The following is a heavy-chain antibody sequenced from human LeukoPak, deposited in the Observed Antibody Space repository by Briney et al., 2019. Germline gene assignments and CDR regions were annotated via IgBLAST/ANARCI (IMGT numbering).Heavy chain of an antibody. V-gene: IGHV4-59*08. CDR1: GGSLSSYY. J-gene: IGHJ5*02. CDR3: ASGGRYNWFDP. D-gene: IGHD1-26*01. Sequence: SETLSLTCTVSGGSLSSYYWSWIRQPPGKGLGWIGYIYYSGSTNYNPSLKSRVTISVDTSKNQFSLKLSSVTAADTAVYYCASGGRYNWFDPWGQGTLVTVSS. CDR2: IYYSGST.